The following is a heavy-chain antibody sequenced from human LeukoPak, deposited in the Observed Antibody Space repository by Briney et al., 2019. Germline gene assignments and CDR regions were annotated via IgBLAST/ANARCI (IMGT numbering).Heavy chain of an antibody. CDR3: VTHDL. CDR2: LYYSGYI. Sequence: KPSETLSLTCIVSGGSIISSGDDWGWIRQPPGKGLEWIGSLYYSGYIYYNPSLRSRVAISVDKSKNQFSLRLNSVTAADMAVYYCVTHDLWGQGTLVTVAS. CDR1: GGSIISSGDD. J-gene: IGHJ4*02. V-gene: IGHV4-39*01.